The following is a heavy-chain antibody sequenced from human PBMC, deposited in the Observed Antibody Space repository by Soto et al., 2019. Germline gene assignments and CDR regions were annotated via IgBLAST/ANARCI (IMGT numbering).Heavy chain of an antibody. CDR3: ARDSGVAGPSGELDY. CDR2: VNGGNGNT. J-gene: IGHJ4*02. D-gene: IGHD2-8*01. CDR1: GYTFISHI. V-gene: IGHV1-3*01. Sequence: GASVKVSCKASGYTFISHIMHWVRQAPGQRLEWMGWVNGGNGNTKYSQKFQGRVTITRDTSATTAYMELSRLTSEDKAVYYCARDSGVAGPSGELDYWGQGTLVTVSS.